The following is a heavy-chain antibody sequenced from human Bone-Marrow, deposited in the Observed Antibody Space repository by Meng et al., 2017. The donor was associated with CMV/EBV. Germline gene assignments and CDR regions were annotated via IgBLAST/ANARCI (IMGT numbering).Heavy chain of an antibody. CDR3: ATRRLTTAPYDY. CDR2: IKTKAEGWTT. J-gene: IGHJ4*02. V-gene: IGHV3-15*07. Sequence: ASGFTFSNCWMQWVRQAPGKGLEWVGRIKTKAEGWTTDYAVSVEGRFTISRDDSKNTLCLQMNNLKTEDTAVYFCATRRLTTAPYDYWGQGTLVTVSS. CDR1: GFTFSNCW. D-gene: IGHD4/OR15-4a*01.